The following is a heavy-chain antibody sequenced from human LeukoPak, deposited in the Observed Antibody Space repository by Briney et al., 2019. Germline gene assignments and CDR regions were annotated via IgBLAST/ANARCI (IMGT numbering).Heavy chain of an antibody. CDR3: AREPYYDFWSGYYIH. J-gene: IGHJ4*02. CDR2: ISSSSSYI. D-gene: IGHD3-3*01. Sequence: GGSLRLSCAASGFTFSSYSMNWVRQAPGRGLEWVSSISSSSSYIYYADSVKGRFTISRDNAKNSLYLQMNSLRAEDTAVYYCAREPYYDFWSGYYIHWGQGTLVTVSS. CDR1: GFTFSSYS. V-gene: IGHV3-21*01.